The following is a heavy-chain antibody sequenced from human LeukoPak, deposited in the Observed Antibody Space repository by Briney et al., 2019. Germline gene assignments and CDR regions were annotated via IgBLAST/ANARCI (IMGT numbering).Heavy chain of an antibody. D-gene: IGHD3-10*01. CDR2: TFFGGSS. CDR3: ARGNYFGSGRFDY. J-gene: IGHJ4*02. Sequence: PSETLSLTCTVSGVSIINNYWHWIRQTPDKGLEWIGYTFFGGSSNYNRSLRSRITTSIDTSRSQFSLELSSVTAADTAVYFCARGNYFGSGRFDYWGQGTRVTASS. CDR1: GVSIINNY. V-gene: IGHV4-59*08.